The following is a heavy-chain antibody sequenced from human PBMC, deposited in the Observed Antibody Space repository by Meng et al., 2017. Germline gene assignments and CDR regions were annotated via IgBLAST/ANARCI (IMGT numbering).Heavy chain of an antibody. CDR3: VRDLRYDSSGYYY. D-gene: IGHD3-22*01. Sequence: QVLLVPSGVEVKKPGASVKVSCKASGYTFTSYAMHWVRQAPGQRLEWMGWINAGNGNTKYSQKFQGRVTITRDTSASTAYMELSSLRSEDTAVYYCVRDLRYDSSGYYYWGQGTLVTVSS. V-gene: IGHV1-3*01. CDR1: GYTFTSYA. J-gene: IGHJ4*02. CDR2: INAGNGNT.